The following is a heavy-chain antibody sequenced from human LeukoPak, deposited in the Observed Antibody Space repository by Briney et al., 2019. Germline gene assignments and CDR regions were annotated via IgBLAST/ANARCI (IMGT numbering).Heavy chain of an antibody. V-gene: IGHV3-23*01. Sequence: GGSLRLSCAASGFTFSSYAMHWVRQAPGKGLEWVSAISGSGGSTYADSVKGRFTISRDNSKNTLYLQMNSLRAEDTAVYYCANTGNIVVVPAARFDYWGQGTLVTVSS. CDR2: ISGSGGST. D-gene: IGHD2-2*01. CDR1: GFTFSSYA. CDR3: ANTGNIVVVPAARFDY. J-gene: IGHJ4*02.